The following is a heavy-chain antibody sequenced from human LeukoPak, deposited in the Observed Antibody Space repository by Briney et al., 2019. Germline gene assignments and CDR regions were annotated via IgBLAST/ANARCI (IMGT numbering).Heavy chain of an antibody. Sequence: PSETLSLTCTVSGGSISSSSHYWGWIRQPPGKGLEWIGSIYYSGSTYYNPSLKSRVTISVDTSKNQFSLKLSSVTAADTAVYYCARVLPVLRFLEWLPNWFDPWGQGTLVTVSS. CDR2: IYYSGST. CDR3: ARVLPVLRFLEWLPNWFDP. D-gene: IGHD3-3*01. V-gene: IGHV4-39*07. CDR1: GGSISSSSHY. J-gene: IGHJ5*02.